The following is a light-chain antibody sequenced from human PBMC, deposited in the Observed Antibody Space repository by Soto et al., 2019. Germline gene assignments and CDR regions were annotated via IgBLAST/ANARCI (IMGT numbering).Light chain of an antibody. CDR1: QSVSHW. Sequence: DIQMTQSPSTLSVSVGDRVTITCRASQSVSHWLAWYQQKPGKAPKALIYDASTLETGVPSRFSGSGSGTDFTLTISSLQPDDFATYYCQQYNSYQYTFGQGTKLEMK. CDR2: DAS. J-gene: IGKJ2*01. V-gene: IGKV1-5*01. CDR3: QQYNSYQYT.